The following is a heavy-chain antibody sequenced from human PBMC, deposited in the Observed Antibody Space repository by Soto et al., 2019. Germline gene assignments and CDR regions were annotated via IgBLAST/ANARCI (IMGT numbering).Heavy chain of an antibody. V-gene: IGHV1-69*12. CDR3: ATSLDGSSGYYYVNFDY. CDR1: GGTFSSYA. CDR2: IIPIFGTA. D-gene: IGHD3-22*01. J-gene: IGHJ4*02. Sequence: QVQLVQSGAEVKKPGSSVKVSCKASGGTFSSYAISWVRQAPGQGLEWMGGIIPIFGTANYAQKFQGRVTIPAEESTTTAYIELSSLRSEDTAVYYCATSLDGSSGYYYVNFDYWGQGTLVTVSS.